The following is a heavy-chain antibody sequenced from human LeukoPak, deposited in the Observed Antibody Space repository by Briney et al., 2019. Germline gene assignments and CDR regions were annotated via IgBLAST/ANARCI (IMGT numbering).Heavy chain of an antibody. CDR1: GGSFSGYY. CDR2: INHSGST. Sequence: SETLSLTCAVYGGSFSGYYWSWIRQPPGKGLEWIGEINHSGSTNYNPSLKSRVTISVDTSKNQFSLKLSSVTAADTAVYYCARGHSSGYYRLDYWGQGTLVTVSS. V-gene: IGHV4-34*01. J-gene: IGHJ4*02. D-gene: IGHD3-22*01. CDR3: ARGHSSGYYRLDY.